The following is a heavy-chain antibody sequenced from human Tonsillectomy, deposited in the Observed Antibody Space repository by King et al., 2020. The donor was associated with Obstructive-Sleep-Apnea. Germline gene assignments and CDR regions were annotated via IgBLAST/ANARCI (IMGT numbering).Heavy chain of an antibody. CDR2: ISYDGSNK. J-gene: IGHJ5*02. V-gene: IGHV3-30*18. Sequence: QLVESGGGVVQPGRSLRLSCAASGFTFSTYGMHWVRHAPGKGLEWVALISYDGSNKYYADSVKGRFTISRDNSKNTLYLQMNSLRAEETAVYYCAKGSDPNTVLNAWGQGIPVNVPS. CDR1: GFTFSTYG. D-gene: IGHD4-23*01. CDR3: AKGSDPNTVLNA.